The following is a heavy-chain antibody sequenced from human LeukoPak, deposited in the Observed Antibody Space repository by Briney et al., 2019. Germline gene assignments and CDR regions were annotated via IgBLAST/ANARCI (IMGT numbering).Heavy chain of an antibody. J-gene: IGHJ4*02. V-gene: IGHV4-4*08. CDR1: GGSMNTYF. Sequence: SETLSLTCTVSGGSMNTYFWSWIRQPPRKGLEWIGYLHSRGSSNNNGGSTNYNPSLKSRVTISVDTYKNQFSLKLSSVTAADTAVYYCARMDCSNVSCYLYYWGQGALVTVSS. CDR3: ARMDCSNVSCYLYY. D-gene: IGHD2-21*01. CDR2: LHSRGSSNNNGGST.